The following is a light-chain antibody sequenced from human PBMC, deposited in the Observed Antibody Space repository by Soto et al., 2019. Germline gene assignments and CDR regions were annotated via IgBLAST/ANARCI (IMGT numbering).Light chain of an antibody. CDR3: HQRQSCHRT. Sequence: EIVLTQSPATLSSFPGDRVTLSCRASQYINTRLAWYQHRPGQAPRLLIYQTSLRAAGIPARFSASGSGTDFTLTINDVQPEDFALYYCHQRQSCHRTFVQGT. CDR1: QYINTR. J-gene: IGKJ1*01. CDR2: QTS. V-gene: IGKV3D-11*01.